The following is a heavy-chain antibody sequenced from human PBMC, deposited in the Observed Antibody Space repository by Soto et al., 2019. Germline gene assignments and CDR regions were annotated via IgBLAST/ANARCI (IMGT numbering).Heavy chain of an antibody. V-gene: IGHV3-73*01. CDR3: TRLEGHSFGFDY. CDR2: IKNKANNYVT. D-gene: IGHD3-3*01. CDR1: GFTFSGSA. J-gene: IGHJ4*02. Sequence: PGGSLRLSCAASGFTFSGSAVHWVRRASGKGLEWIGRIKNKANNYVTAYAASVKGRFTISRDDSKNTAYLQMDSLKTEDTAMYYCTRLEGHSFGFDYWGQGTLVTVSS.